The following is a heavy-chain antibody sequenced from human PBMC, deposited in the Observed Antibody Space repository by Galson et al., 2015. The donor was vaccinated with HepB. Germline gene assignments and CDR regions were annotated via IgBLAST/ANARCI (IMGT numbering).Heavy chain of an antibody. Sequence: QSGAEVKKPGESLKISCTASGYRFTTYWIGWVRQMPGKGLEWMGIIYPSDSDTRYSPSFEGQVTISVDKSISTAYLQWSSLKASDTAIYYCARHWYFDLWGRGTLVTVSS. CDR3: ARHWYFDL. CDR2: IYPSDSDT. V-gene: IGHV5-51*01. CDR1: GYRFTTYW. J-gene: IGHJ2*01.